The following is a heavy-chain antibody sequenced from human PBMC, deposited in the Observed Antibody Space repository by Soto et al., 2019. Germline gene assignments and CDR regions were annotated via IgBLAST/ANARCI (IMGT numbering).Heavy chain of an antibody. J-gene: IGHJ6*02. V-gene: IGHV3-30*18. Sequence: GGSLRLSCAASGFTFSSYGMHWVRQAPGKGLEWVAVISYDGSNKYYADSVKGRFTISRDNSKNTLYLQMNSLRAEDTAVYYCAKAYCSGGRCYGVHYYYGMDVWGQGTTVTVS. CDR2: ISYDGSNK. D-gene: IGHD2-15*01. CDR3: AKAYCSGGRCYGVHYYYGMDV. CDR1: GFTFSSYG.